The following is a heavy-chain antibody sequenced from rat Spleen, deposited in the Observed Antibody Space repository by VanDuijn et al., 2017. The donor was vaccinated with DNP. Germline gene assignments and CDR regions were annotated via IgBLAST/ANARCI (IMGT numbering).Heavy chain of an antibody. D-gene: IGHD1-3*01. J-gene: IGHJ2*01. V-gene: IGHV5-7*01. CDR2: ISYDGGST. CDR1: GFIFSDYN. CDR3: ARLSYGSLYYFDY. Sequence: EVQLVESGGGLVQPGRSLKLSCAASGFIFSDYNMAWVRQAPKKGLEWVATISYDGGSTYHRDSVKGRFTISRDNAKNTLYLQMNSLRSEDMATYYCARLSYGSLYYFDYWGQGVMVTVSS.